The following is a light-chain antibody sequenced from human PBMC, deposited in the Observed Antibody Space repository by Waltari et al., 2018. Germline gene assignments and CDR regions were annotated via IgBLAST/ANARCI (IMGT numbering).Light chain of an antibody. V-gene: IGLV2-23*01. CDR3: CSYAGSSTYNYV. Sequence: QSALPQPASVSGSPGQSITISCTGPRSDVGSYNLRSWCQQHPGKAPKLMIYEGSKRPSGVSNRFSGSKSGNTASLTISGLQAEDEADYYCCSYAGSSTYNYVFGTGTKVTVL. CDR1: RSDVGSYNL. CDR2: EGS. J-gene: IGLJ1*01.